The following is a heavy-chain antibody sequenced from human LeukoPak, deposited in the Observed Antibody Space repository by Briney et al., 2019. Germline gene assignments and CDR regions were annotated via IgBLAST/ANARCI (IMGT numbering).Heavy chain of an antibody. J-gene: IGHJ6*02. CDR3: ARALHSDYDSSGYYNYYYGMDV. CDR1: GFTFSSYA. V-gene: IGHV3-30*04. CDR2: ISYDGSNK. D-gene: IGHD3-22*01. Sequence: GRSLRLSCAASGFTFSSYAMHWVRQAPGKGLEWVAVISYDGSNKYYADSVKGRFTISRDNSKNTLYLQMNSLRAEDTAVYYCARALHSDYDSSGYYNYYYGMDVWGQGTTVTVSS.